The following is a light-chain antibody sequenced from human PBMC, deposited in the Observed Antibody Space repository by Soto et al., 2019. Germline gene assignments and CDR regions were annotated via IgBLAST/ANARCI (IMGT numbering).Light chain of an antibody. Sequence: EIVMTQSPATLSVSPGERATLSCRASQIVSSNLAWYQQKPGQAPRLLIYGVSTRATGIPARFSGSGSGTEFTLTISSLQSEDFAVYYCQQCDNWPLTFGGGTKVDIK. CDR1: QIVSSN. CDR2: GVS. CDR3: QQCDNWPLT. V-gene: IGKV3-15*01. J-gene: IGKJ4*01.